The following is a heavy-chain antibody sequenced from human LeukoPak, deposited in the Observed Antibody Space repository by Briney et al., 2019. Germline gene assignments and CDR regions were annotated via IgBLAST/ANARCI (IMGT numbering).Heavy chain of an antibody. CDR3: AIGTFKYQLLRFLDY. CDR2: INTNTGNP. Sequence: ASVKVSCKASGYTFTSYAMNWVRQAPGQGLEWMGWINTNTGNPTYAQGFTGRFVFSLDTSVSTAYLQICSLKAEDTAVYYCAIGTFKYQLLRFLDYWGQGTLVTVSS. D-gene: IGHD2-2*01. CDR1: GYTFTSYA. J-gene: IGHJ4*02. V-gene: IGHV7-4-1*01.